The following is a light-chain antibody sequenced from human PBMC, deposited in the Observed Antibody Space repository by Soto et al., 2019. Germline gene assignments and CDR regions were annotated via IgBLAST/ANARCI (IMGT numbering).Light chain of an antibody. CDR2: DVS. CDR3: QQYNGYSRT. J-gene: IGKJ1*01. Sequence: DLQLTQSPSLLSASIGDRVTITCRASQSIGDSLAWYQQKPGKAPYLLISDVSSLERGVPSRFSGSGSGTEFTLTISSMQPDDFATFHCQQYNGYSRTFGQGTMVDI. V-gene: IGKV1-5*01. CDR1: QSIGDS.